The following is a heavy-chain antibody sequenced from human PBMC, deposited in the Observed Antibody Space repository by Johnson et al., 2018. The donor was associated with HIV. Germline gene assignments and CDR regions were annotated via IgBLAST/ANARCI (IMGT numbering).Heavy chain of an antibody. CDR2: LSGSGGST. J-gene: IGHJ3*02. D-gene: IGHD3-22*01. CDR3: AKDYYDSSGYVDAFDI. V-gene: IGHV3-23*04. CDR1: GFTFSSYA. Sequence: VQLVESGGGVVQPGRSLRLSCAASGFTFSSYAMNWVRQAPGKGLEWVSALSGSGGSTYYADSVKGRFTISRDNSKNTLYLLMNSLRAEDTAVYYCAKDYYDSSGYVDAFDIWCQGTMVTVSS.